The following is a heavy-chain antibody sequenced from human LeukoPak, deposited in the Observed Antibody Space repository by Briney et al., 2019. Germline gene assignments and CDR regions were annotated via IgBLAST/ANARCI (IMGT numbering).Heavy chain of an antibody. CDR2: MNPNSGNT. D-gene: IGHD5/OR15-5a*01. J-gene: IGHJ5*02. CDR1: GYTFTGYY. V-gene: IGHV1-8*02. CDR3: ARRTNPRSSVYWFDP. Sequence: ASVKVSCKASGYTFTGYYMHWVRQAPGQGLEWMGWMNPNSGNTGYAQKFQGRVTMTRNTSISTAYMELSSLRSEDTAVYYCARRTNPRSSVYWFDPWGQGTLVTVSS.